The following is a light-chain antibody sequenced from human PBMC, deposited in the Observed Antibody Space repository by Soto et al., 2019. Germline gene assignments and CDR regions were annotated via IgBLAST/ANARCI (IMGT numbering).Light chain of an antibody. CDR1: QSIRDNS. CDR3: HQYGRSPWT. J-gene: IGKJ1*01. Sequence: EIVLTQSPGTLSLSPGERATLSCRASQSIRDNSLAWYQQKPGQTPRLLIYGPSSRATGIPDRFRGSGSGTDFILTISGLEPEDFAVYFCHQYGRSPWTFGQGTKVEIK. V-gene: IGKV3-20*01. CDR2: GPS.